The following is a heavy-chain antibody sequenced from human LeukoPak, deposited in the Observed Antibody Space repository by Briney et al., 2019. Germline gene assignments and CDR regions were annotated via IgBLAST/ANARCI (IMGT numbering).Heavy chain of an antibody. CDR1: GYTFTDYY. D-gene: IGHD6-19*01. Sequence: ASVKVSCKASGYTFTDYYMHWVRQAPGQGLEWMGWINPNTGGINCAQKFQGSVTMTRDTSINTAYMELNMLRSDDTAVYCCARGVRYSSGWYYFDSWGQGTLVTVSS. J-gene: IGHJ4*02. CDR3: ARGVRYSSGWYYFDS. CDR2: INPNTGGI. V-gene: IGHV1-2*02.